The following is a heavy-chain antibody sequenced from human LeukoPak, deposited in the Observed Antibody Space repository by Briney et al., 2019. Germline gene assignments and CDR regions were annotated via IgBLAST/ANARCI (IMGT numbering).Heavy chain of an antibody. Sequence: GGSLRLSCAASGFTFSNAWMNWVRQAPGGGLEWVGHIKSKGHGETTDYGAPVRGRFSISRDDSKTMVYLQMNRLKSEDTAVYYCTTGLQRGVAVPDTRGFDYWGPGVLVTVSS. D-gene: IGHD6-19*01. V-gene: IGHV3-15*07. CDR1: GFTFSNAW. CDR3: TTGLQRGVAVPDTRGFDY. J-gene: IGHJ4*02. CDR2: IKSKGHGETT.